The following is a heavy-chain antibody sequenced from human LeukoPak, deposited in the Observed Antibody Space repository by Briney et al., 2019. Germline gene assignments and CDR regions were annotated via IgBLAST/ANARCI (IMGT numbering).Heavy chain of an antibody. CDR1: GFTLS. V-gene: IGHV3-30*04. D-gene: IGHD6-6*01. J-gene: IGHJ4*02. Sequence: PGGSLRLSCAASGFTLSMHWVRQAPGKGLEWVAIISYDGSNKYYADSVKGRFTISRDNSKNTLYLQMNSLTAEDTAVYYCARDKGTSYLSSFDYWGQGTLATVSS. CDR3: ARDKGTSYLSSFDY. CDR2: ISYDGSNK.